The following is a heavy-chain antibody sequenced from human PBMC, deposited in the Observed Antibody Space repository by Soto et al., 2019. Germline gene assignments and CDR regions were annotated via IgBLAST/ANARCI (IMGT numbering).Heavy chain of an antibody. CDR1: GGSFSGYY. V-gene: IGHV4-34*01. D-gene: IGHD5-18*01. Sequence: PSETLSLTCAVYGGSFSGYYWSWIRQPPGKGLEWIGEINHSGSTNYNPSLKSRVTISVDTSKNQFSLKLSSVTAADTAVYYCARGIQLWLRYHYGMDVWGQGTTGAVSS. J-gene: IGHJ6*02. CDR2: INHSGST. CDR3: ARGIQLWLRYHYGMDV.